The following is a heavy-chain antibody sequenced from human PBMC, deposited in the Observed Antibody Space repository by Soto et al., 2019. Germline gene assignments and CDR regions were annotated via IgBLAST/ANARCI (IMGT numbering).Heavy chain of an antibody. CDR1: GFTFSSYA. Sequence: TGGSLRLSCAASGFTFSSYAMSWVRQAPGKGLEWVSAISGSGGSTYYADSVKGRFTISRDNSKNTLYLQMNSLRAEDTAVYYCAKALRVGGSGSYNYYYGMDVWGQGTTVTVSS. CDR2: ISGSGGST. CDR3: AKALRVGGSGSYNYYYGMDV. D-gene: IGHD3-10*01. V-gene: IGHV3-23*01. J-gene: IGHJ6*02.